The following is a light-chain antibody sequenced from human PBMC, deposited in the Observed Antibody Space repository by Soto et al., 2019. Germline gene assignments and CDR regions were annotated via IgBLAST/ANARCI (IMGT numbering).Light chain of an antibody. Sequence: AIQLTQSPSSLSASVGDRVTITCRASQGISSALAWYQQKPGKAPKLLIYDASSLESGVPSRFSGSGSGTDFTLTISSLQPEDVATYYCQKYNSDPPWTFGQGTKVDIK. CDR2: DAS. CDR1: QGISSA. V-gene: IGKV1-13*02. CDR3: QKYNSDPPWT. J-gene: IGKJ1*01.